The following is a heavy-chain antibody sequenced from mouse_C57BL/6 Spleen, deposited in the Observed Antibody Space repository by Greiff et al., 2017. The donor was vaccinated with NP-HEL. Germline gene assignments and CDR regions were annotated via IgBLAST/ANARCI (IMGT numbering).Heavy chain of an antibody. Sequence: EVQRVESGGGLVQPGGSLKLSCAASGFTFSDYYMYWVRQTPEKRLEWVAYISNGGGSTYYPDTVKGRFTISRDNAKNTLYLQMSRLKSEDTAMYYCARRGLLYYFDYWGQGTTLTVSS. V-gene: IGHV5-12*01. D-gene: IGHD2-3*01. CDR1: GFTFSDYY. J-gene: IGHJ2*01. CDR2: ISNGGGST. CDR3: ARRGLLYYFDY.